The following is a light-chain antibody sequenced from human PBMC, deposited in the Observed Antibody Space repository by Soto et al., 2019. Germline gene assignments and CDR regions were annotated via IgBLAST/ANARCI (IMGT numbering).Light chain of an antibody. J-gene: IGLJ1*01. CDR3: SSTTTNTPRQIV. CDR2: DVS. Sequence: QSMLTQPASVSGSPGQSITISCTGTSSDVGGYNYVSWYQHHPGKDPKLIIYDVSNRPSGVSIRFSASKSDNTASLTISGLKPEDEAVYHSSSTTTNTPRQIVFEPGTKAPVL. CDR1: SSDVGGYNY. V-gene: IGLV2-14*03.